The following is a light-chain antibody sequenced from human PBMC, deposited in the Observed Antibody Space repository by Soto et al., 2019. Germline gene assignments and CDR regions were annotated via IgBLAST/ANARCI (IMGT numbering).Light chain of an antibody. CDR2: GNS. V-gene: IGLV1-40*01. Sequence: QSVLTQPPSVSGAPGQRVTISCTGSSSNIGAGYDVHWYQQLPGTAPKLLIYGNSNRPSGVPDRFSGFKSGTSASLAITGLQAEYEADYYCQSYDSSLSGYVFGTGTKVTVL. CDR1: SSNIGAGYD. J-gene: IGLJ1*01. CDR3: QSYDSSLSGYV.